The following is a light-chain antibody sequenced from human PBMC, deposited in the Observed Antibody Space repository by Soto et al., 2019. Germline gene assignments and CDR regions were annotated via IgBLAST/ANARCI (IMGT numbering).Light chain of an antibody. J-gene: IGKJ1*01. CDR3: QQYNNWLWT. Sequence: EIVMTQSPATLSVSPGESATRSCRASHNISSNLAWYQQKPGQAPRVLIDGASTRATGIPARFSGSGSGTEFTLTISSLQSEDFAVYYCQQYNNWLWTFGQGTKVEIK. V-gene: IGKV3-15*01. CDR2: GAS. CDR1: HNISSN.